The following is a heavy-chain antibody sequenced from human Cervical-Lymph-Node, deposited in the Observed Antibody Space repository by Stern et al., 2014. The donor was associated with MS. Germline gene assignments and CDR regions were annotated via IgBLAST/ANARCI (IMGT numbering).Heavy chain of an antibody. CDR3: ARDRGSHSDY. D-gene: IGHD1-26*01. CDR2: ISTDTGGA. Sequence: VQLVESGAEVKKPGASVKVSCKASGYSFTAYFIHWVRQAPGQGLEWMRWISTDTGGANYAQRFQGRVTMTRDTSISTTYMELSRLRSDDTAVYYCARDRGSHSDYWGQGTLVTVSS. V-gene: IGHV1-2*02. J-gene: IGHJ4*02. CDR1: GYSFTAYF.